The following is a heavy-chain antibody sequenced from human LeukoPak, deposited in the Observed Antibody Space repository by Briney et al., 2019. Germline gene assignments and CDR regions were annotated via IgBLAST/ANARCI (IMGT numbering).Heavy chain of an antibody. Sequence: GGSLRLSCAASGFTFSAYWMHWVRQAPGKGLVWVGRINDVGSDSTYVDSVKGRFTISRDNAKNTLYLQMNNLRAEDAAVYYCAGVKVAGTRSFDYWGQGTLATVSS. CDR1: GFTFSAYW. J-gene: IGHJ4*02. CDR3: AGVKVAGTRSFDY. CDR2: INDVGSDS. D-gene: IGHD6-19*01. V-gene: IGHV3-74*01.